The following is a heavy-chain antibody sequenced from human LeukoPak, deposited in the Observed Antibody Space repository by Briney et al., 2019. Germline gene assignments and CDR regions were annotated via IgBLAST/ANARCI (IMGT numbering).Heavy chain of an antibody. CDR3: ARGYDSSAYYPFNY. Sequence: SETLSLTCVVSGGSLSTHHWSWIRQSPGRGLEWIGYISDSGSTNYNPSLKSRVTISVDTSKNQFSLMLSSVAAADTAVYYCARGYDSSAYYPFNYWGQGTLVTVSS. J-gene: IGHJ4*02. V-gene: IGHV4-59*11. D-gene: IGHD3-22*01. CDR1: GGSLSTHH. CDR2: ISDSGST.